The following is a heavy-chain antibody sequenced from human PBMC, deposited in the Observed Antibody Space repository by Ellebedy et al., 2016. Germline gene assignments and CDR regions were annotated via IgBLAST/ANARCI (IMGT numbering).Heavy chain of an antibody. CDR2: ISGAGYTT. CDR3: RQGHYFDQ. Sequence: GESLKISXVASGFTFRNFFMSWVRQAPGKGLEWFATISGAGYTTFFADSVKGRFTISRDNSKNTLYLQMNNLRVDDTALYYCRQGHYFDQWGQGALVTVSS. J-gene: IGHJ4*02. CDR1: GFTFRNFF. V-gene: IGHV3-23*01.